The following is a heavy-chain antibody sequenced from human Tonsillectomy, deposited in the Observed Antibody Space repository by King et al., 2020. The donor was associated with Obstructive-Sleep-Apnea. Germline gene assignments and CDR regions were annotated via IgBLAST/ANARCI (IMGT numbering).Heavy chain of an antibody. CDR2: IYPGDSGT. CDR3: ARHKGYYYDSSGYYYFDY. CDR1: GYSFTSYW. V-gene: IGHV5-51*01. J-gene: IGHJ4*02. Sequence: QLVQSGAEVKKPGESLKISCKGSGYSFTSYWIGWVRQMPGKGLEWMGIIYPGDSGTRYSPSFPGQVTNSADKSISTAYLQWSSLKASDTAMYYCARHKGYYYDSSGYYYFDYWGQGTLVTVSS. D-gene: IGHD3-22*01.